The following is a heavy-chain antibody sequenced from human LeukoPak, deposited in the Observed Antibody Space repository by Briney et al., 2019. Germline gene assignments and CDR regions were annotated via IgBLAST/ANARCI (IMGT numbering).Heavy chain of an antibody. Sequence: PGGSLRLSCVASGFTFSSYAMHWVRQAPGKGLEYVSSITTYGDSTDYANSVRSRFTISRDNSKNTLYLQMGSLRAEDMAVYYCARGQGIQLWADVFDIWGQGTMVTVSS. J-gene: IGHJ3*02. CDR3: ARGQGIQLWADVFDI. CDR2: ITTYGDST. V-gene: IGHV3-64*01. D-gene: IGHD5-18*01. CDR1: GFTFSSYA.